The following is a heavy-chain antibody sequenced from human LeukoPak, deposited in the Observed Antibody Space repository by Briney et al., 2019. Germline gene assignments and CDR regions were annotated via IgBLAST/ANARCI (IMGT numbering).Heavy chain of an antibody. CDR1: GGSISSYY. V-gene: IGHV4-59*01. CDR2: IYYSGST. CDR3: ARGAQYVWGSYRPTRGAFDI. D-gene: IGHD3-16*02. Sequence: SETLSLTCTDSGGSISSYYWSWIRQPPGKGLEWIGYIYYSGSTNYNPSLKSRVTISVDTSKNQFSLKLSSVTAADTAVYYCARGAQYVWGSYRPTRGAFDIWGQGTMVTVSS. J-gene: IGHJ3*02.